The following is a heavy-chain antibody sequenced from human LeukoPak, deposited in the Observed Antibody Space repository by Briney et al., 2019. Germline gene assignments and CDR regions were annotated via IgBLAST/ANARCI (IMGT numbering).Heavy chain of an antibody. CDR3: ARDAVAGTRLYY. CDR2: INPSGGST. CDR1: GYTFTSHY. D-gene: IGHD6-19*01. V-gene: IGHV1-46*01. Sequence: ASVKVSCKASGYTFTSHYMHWVRQAPGQGLEWMGIINPSGGSTSYAQKFQGRVTMTRDTSTSTVYMELSSLRSEDTAVYYCARDAVAGTRLYYWGQGTPVTVSS. J-gene: IGHJ4*02.